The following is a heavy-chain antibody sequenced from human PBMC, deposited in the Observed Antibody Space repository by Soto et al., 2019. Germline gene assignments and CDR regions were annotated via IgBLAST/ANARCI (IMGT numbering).Heavy chain of an antibody. D-gene: IGHD6-13*01. CDR2: INHSGST. Sequence: QVQLQQWGAGLFKASETLSLTCAVYGGSFSGYYWRWIRQPPGKGLEWIGEINHSGSTNYNPSLNSRVTISVDTSKHQFSLNLSSVTAADTAVYYCPREAGTSWFDPWGQGTLVTVSS. V-gene: IGHV4-34*01. CDR3: PREAGTSWFDP. J-gene: IGHJ5*02. CDR1: GGSFSGYY.